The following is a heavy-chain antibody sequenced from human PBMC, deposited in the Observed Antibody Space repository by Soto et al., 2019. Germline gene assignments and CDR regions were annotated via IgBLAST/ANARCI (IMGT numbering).Heavy chain of an antibody. D-gene: IGHD3-10*01. CDR1: SGSISSSNW. J-gene: IGHJ6*04. V-gene: IGHV4-4*02. CDR2: IYHSGST. Sequence: PSETLSLTCAVSSGSISSSNWWSWVRQPPGKGLEWIGEIYHSGSTNYNPSLKSRVTISVDKSKNQFSLKLSSVTAADTAVYYCARSSGSGSYYNLVWGKGTTVTVSS. CDR3: ARSSGSGSYYNLV.